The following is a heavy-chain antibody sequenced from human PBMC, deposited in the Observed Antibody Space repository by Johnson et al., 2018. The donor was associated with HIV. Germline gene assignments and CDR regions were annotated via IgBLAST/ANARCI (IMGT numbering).Heavy chain of an antibody. CDR1: GFTVSSNY. J-gene: IGHJ3*02. V-gene: IGHV3-66*02. Sequence: EVQLVESGGGLVQPGGSLRLSCAASGFTVSSNYMSWVRQAPGKGLEWVSVIYSGGSTYYADSVKGRFTISRDISKNTLYLQMNSLLPEDTAVYYCAKSDSGYDAFDIWGQGTMVTVSS. CDR2: IYSGGST. D-gene: IGHD5-12*01. CDR3: AKSDSGYDAFDI.